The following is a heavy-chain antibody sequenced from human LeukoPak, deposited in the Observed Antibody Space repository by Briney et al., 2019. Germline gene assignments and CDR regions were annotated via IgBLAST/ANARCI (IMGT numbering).Heavy chain of an antibody. Sequence: PSETLSLTCTVSGGSVSSSSYYWGWIRQPPGKGLEWIGTIYYSGSTYYNSSLKSRVTISVDTSKNQFSLKLSSVTAADTAVYYCARGHRGVSFGYWGQGTLVTVSS. J-gene: IGHJ4*02. CDR1: GGSVSSSSYY. V-gene: IGHV4-39*01. CDR2: IYYSGST. D-gene: IGHD3-10*01. CDR3: ARGHRGVSFGY.